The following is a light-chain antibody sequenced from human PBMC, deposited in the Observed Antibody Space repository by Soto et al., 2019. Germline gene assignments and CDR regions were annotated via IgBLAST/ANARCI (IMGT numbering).Light chain of an antibody. J-gene: IGKJ2*01. V-gene: IGKV3-20*01. CDR1: QSVSSSY. CDR2: GAS. Sequence: EIVLTQSPGTLSLSPGERATLSCRASQSVSSSYLAWYQQKPGQAPRLLIYGASSRATGIPDRFSGSGSGTDFTLTISRLEPEDVAVYYCQQYGNSPQTFGQGTKLEIK. CDR3: QQYGNSPQT.